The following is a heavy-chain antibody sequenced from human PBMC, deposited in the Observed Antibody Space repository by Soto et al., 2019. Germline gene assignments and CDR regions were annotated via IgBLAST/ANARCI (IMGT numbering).Heavy chain of an antibody. CDR1: GFNFKKYW. CDR3: HSSVVITPYVGFYY. CDR2: ISDAGSTT. D-gene: IGHD2-21*01. Sequence: GGSLRLSCAASGFNFKKYWMHWVRQAPGKGLEWVSRISDAGSTTTYADSVKGRFTISRDNAKNTLFLQMNSLRAEDTAVYYCHSSVVITPYVGFYYYGQGTKVTVSS. J-gene: IGHJ4*02. V-gene: IGHV3-74*01.